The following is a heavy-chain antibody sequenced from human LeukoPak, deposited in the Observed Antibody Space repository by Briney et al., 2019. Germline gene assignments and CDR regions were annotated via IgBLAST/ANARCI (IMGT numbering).Heavy chain of an antibody. D-gene: IGHD6-19*01. J-gene: IGHJ4*02. Sequence: GASLRLSCAASGFTFSSYAMSWVRQAPGKGLEWVSAISGSGGSTYYADSVKGRFTISRDNSKNTLYLQMNSLRAEDTAVYYCAKDRQQWLGPEDYWGQGTLVTVSS. CDR2: ISGSGGST. V-gene: IGHV3-23*01. CDR3: AKDRQQWLGPEDY. CDR1: GFTFSSYA.